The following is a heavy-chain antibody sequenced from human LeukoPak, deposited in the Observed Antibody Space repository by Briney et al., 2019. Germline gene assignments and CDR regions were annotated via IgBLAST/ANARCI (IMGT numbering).Heavy chain of an antibody. J-gene: IGHJ6*03. CDR3: AKTYHSSRAHYYYYYYMDV. D-gene: IGHD6-13*01. CDR1: GFTFNNAW. Sequence: GGSLRLSCAASGFTFNNAWMHWVRQAPGKGLKRVGRIKSKADGGTTDYAAPVKGRFTISRDDSKNTLHLQMDSLRAEDTAVYYCAKTYHSSRAHYYYYYYMDVWGKGTTVTISS. CDR2: IKSKADGGTT. V-gene: IGHV3-15*01.